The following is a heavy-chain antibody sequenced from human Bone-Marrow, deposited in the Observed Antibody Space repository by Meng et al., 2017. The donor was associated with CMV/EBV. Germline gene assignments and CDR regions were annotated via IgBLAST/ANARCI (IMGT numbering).Heavy chain of an antibody. V-gene: IGHV4-4*07. CDR2: ISTSGST. Sequence: SETLSLTCTVSSGSITSYYWSWIRQPAGKGVEWIGRISTSGSTNYVPSLKSRVSMSVDTSKNQFSLKLSSVTAGDTAVYYCARQSDSSGYRVFVYWGQGHLVNVAS. D-gene: IGHD3-22*01. CDR1: SGSITSYY. CDR3: ARQSDSSGYRVFVY. J-gene: IGHJ4*02.